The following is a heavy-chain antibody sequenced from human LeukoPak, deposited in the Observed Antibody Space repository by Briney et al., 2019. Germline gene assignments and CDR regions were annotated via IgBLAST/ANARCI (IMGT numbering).Heavy chain of an antibody. J-gene: IGHJ4*02. Sequence: SETLSLTCTVSGGSISSYYWSWIRQPPGKGLEWIGYIYYSGSTNYNPSLKSRVTISVDTSKNQFSLKLSSVTAADTAVYYCARAVPNYDSSGYYYVGPHCFDYWGQGTLVTVSS. D-gene: IGHD3-22*01. CDR1: GGSISSYY. CDR2: IYYSGST. V-gene: IGHV4-59*01. CDR3: ARAVPNYDSSGYYYVGPHCFDY.